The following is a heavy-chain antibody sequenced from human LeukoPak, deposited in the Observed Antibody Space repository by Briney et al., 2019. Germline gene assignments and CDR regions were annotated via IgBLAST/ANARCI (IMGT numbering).Heavy chain of an antibody. CDR1: GGSFSGYY. J-gene: IGHJ4*02. Sequence: SETLSLTCAVYGGSFSGYYWSWIRQPPGKGLEWIGEINHSGSTNYNPSLKSRVTISVDTSKNQFSLKLSSVTAADTAVYYCASQIGYSYGYVDYWGQGTLVTVSS. V-gene: IGHV4-34*01. CDR3: ASQIGYSYGYVDY. D-gene: IGHD5-18*01. CDR2: INHSGST.